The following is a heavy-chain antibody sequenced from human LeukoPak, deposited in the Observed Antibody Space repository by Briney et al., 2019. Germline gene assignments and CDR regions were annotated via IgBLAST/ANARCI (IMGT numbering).Heavy chain of an antibody. D-gene: IGHD2-15*01. Sequence: ASVKVSCKVSGYTLTELSMHWVRQAPGKGLEWMGGFVPEDGETIYAQKFQGRVTMTEDTSTDTAYMELSSLRSEDTAVYYCAKGVGYCSGGSCQQFDYWGQGTLVTVSS. CDR2: FVPEDGET. CDR1: GYTLTELS. J-gene: IGHJ4*02. V-gene: IGHV1-24*01. CDR3: AKGVGYCSGGSCQQFDY.